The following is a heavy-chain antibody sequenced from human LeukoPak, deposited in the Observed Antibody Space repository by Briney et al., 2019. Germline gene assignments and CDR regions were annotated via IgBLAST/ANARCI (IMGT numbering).Heavy chain of an antibody. CDR1: GYTFSTSG. D-gene: IGHD6-19*01. Sequence: ASVKVSCKASGYTFSTSGISWVRRAPGQGLEWMGWISAYNGHTKYAQKFQGRVTMTTDTSTSTAYMELTSLTSDDTAVYYCARDKDLGAVAGTFDYWGQGTWSPSPQ. CDR3: ARDKDLGAVAGTFDY. V-gene: IGHV1-18*01. J-gene: IGHJ4*02. CDR2: ISAYNGHT.